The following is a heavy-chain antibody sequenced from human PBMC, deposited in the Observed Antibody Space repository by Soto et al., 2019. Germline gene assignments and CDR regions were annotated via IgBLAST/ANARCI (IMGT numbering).Heavy chain of an antibody. J-gene: IGHJ6*02. V-gene: IGHV6-1*01. CDR1: GDSVSSTSAA. CDR2: TYYRSKWYN. CDR3: ARDNEYSSSYYYYGMDV. Sequence: SQTLSLTCAISGDSVSSTSAAWNWIRQSPSRGLEWLGRTYYRSKWYNDYAVSVKSRVTINPDTSKNQFSLQLNSVTPEDTAVYYCARDNEYSSSYYYYGMDVWGQGTTVTVSS. D-gene: IGHD6-6*01.